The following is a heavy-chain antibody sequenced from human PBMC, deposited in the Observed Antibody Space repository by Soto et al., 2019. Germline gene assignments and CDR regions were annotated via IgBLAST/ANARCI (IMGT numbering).Heavy chain of an antibody. CDR2: ISWNSGSI. CDR3: AKDIGGISYHFDY. Sequence: EVQLVESGGGLVQPGRSLRLSCAASGFTFDDYAMHWVRQAPGKGLEWVSGISWNSGSIGYADSVKGRFTISRDNAKNSLYLQMNSLRAEDTALYYCAKDIGGISYHFDYWGQGTLVTVSS. J-gene: IGHJ4*02. CDR1: GFTFDDYA. V-gene: IGHV3-9*01.